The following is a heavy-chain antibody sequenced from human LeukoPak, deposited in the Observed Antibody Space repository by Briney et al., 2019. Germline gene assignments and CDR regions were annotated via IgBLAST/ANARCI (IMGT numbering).Heavy chain of an antibody. CDR2: ISSDGSST. Sequence: GGSLRLSCEGSAFIFSGHWMNWVRQTPGKGLVWVSRISSDGSSTNYADSVQGRFTISRDNSKNTLYLQMNSLRAEDTAVYYCAKDQDHTYCYFDYWGQGTLVTVSS. J-gene: IGHJ4*02. CDR3: AKDQDHTYCYFDY. D-gene: IGHD2-15*01. CDR1: AFIFSGHW. V-gene: IGHV3-74*01.